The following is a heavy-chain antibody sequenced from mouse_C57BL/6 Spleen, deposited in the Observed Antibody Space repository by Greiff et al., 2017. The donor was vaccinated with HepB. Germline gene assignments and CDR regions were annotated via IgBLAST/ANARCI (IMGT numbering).Heavy chain of an antibody. CDR1: GYTFTSYW. Sequence: QVQLQQPGTELVKPGASVKLSCKASGYTFTSYWMHWVKQRPGQGLEWIGNINPSNGGTNYNEKFKSKATLTVDKSSSTAYMQLSSLTSEDAAVYYCARWEGFTTVVNYWGQGTTLTVSS. J-gene: IGHJ2*01. CDR2: INPSNGGT. CDR3: ARWEGFTTVVNY. V-gene: IGHV1-53*01. D-gene: IGHD1-1*01.